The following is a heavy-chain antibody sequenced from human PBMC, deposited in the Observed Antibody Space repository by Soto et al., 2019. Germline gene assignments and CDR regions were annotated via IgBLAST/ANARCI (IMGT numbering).Heavy chain of an antibody. CDR3: AXRSEYHYGSGKYYGLDV. D-gene: IGHD3-10*01. J-gene: IGHJ6*02. V-gene: IGHV5-51*01. CDR1: GYTFTNNW. Sequence: PGGCLKIACKGSGYTFTNNWVGWVRQMPGKGLEWMGIIYPGDSDTRYSPSFQGQVTISVDKSIATAYLQWSSLKASDTAMYYCAXRSEYHYGSGKYYGLDVWGQGTTVTVSS. CDR2: IYPGDSDT.